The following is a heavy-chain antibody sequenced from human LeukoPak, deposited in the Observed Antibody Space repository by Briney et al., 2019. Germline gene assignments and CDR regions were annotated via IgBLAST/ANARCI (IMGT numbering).Heavy chain of an antibody. CDR1: GGAISSYY. CDR2: IYYSWGT. CDR3: ARRLFDSSASQYYLDY. J-gene: IGHJ4*02. V-gene: IGHV4-59*08. D-gene: IGHD3-22*01. Sequence: SETLSLTCTVTGGAISSYYWSWIRHPPAEGLDWIGYIYYSWGTNYNPPLKSRVTISVATYKNQSSLKLSSVTAADTAVYYCARRLFDSSASQYYLDYWGQGILVTVSS.